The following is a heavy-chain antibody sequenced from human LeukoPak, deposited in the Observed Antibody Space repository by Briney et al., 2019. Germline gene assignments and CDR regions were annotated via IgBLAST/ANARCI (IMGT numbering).Heavy chain of an antibody. Sequence: PSETLSLTCTVSDGSLSIYYWSFISQTPGEGLEWIGRIYSSGSTNYTPSPKSRVTISIETSKNLSSLKLSSVTAADAAVYCCAREGFVAVPATDYYYYYGMDVWGQGTTVTVSS. CDR3: AREGFVAVPATDYYYYYGMDV. CDR2: IYSSGST. CDR1: DGSLSIYY. V-gene: IGHV4-4*07. J-gene: IGHJ6*02. D-gene: IGHD2-2*01.